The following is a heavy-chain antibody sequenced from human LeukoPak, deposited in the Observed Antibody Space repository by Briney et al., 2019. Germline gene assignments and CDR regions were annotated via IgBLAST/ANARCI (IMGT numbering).Heavy chain of an antibody. CDR2: IIPILGIA. D-gene: IGHD3-9*01. V-gene: IGHV1-69*04. CDR1: GGTFSSYA. CDR3: AREGPYDILTGYYKRNFDY. Sequence: AAVKVSCKASGGTFSSYAISWVRQAPGQGLKWMGRIIPILGIANYAQKFQGRVTITADKSTSTAYMELSSLRSEDTAVYYCAREGPYDILTGYYKRNFDYWGQGTLVTVSS. J-gene: IGHJ4*02.